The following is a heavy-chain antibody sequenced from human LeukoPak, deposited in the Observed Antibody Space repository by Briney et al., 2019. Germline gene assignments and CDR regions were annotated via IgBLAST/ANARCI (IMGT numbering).Heavy chain of an antibody. CDR2: IFASGGDT. D-gene: IGHD4-17*01. CDR3: AKDPNGDYVGAFDF. CDR1: GLTFSNYA. Sequence: GGSLRLSCAASGLTFSNYAMMWVRQAPGKGLEWVSAIFASGGDTRYADSVRGRFTISRDNSRNTLFLQMNSLTADDTAVYYCAKDPNGDYVGAFDFWGQGTRVTVSS. V-gene: IGHV3-23*01. J-gene: IGHJ3*01.